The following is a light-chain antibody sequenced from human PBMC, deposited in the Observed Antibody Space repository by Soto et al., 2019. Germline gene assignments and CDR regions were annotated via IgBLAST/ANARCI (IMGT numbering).Light chain of an antibody. J-gene: IGKJ4*01. CDR3: QQSYSTPT. Sequence: DIQMTQSPSSLSASVGERVTITCRTSQSISIHLNWYQQIPGKAPKLLIYAASSLQSGVPSRFSGSGSGTDFTLTISSLQPEDFATYYCQQSYSTPTFGGGTKVEIK. CDR1: QSISIH. V-gene: IGKV1-39*01. CDR2: AAS.